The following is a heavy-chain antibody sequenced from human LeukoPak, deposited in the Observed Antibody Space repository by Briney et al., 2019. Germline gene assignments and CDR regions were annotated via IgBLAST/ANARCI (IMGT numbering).Heavy chain of an antibody. Sequence: GASVKVSCKASGYAFTSYGISWVRQAPGQGLEWMGWISAYNGNTNYAQKLQGRVTMTTDTSTSTAYMELRSLRSDDTAVYYCARDFGYDYGDYALDYWGQGTLVTVSS. CDR1: GYAFTSYG. CDR3: ARDFGYDYGDYALDY. V-gene: IGHV1-18*01. CDR2: ISAYNGNT. J-gene: IGHJ4*02. D-gene: IGHD4-17*01.